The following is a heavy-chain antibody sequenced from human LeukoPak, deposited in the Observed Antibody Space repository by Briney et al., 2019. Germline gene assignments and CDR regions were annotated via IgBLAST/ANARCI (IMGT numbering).Heavy chain of an antibody. CDR2: IYYSGST. CDR1: GGSFSGYY. J-gene: IGHJ4*02. V-gene: IGHV4-59*01. CDR3: ARGRDGYNFDQYYFDY. D-gene: IGHD5-24*01. Sequence: SETLSLTCAVYGGSFSGYYWSWIRQPPGKGLEWIGYIYYSGSTNYNPSLKSRVTISVDTSKNQFSLKLSSVTAADTAVYYCARGRDGYNFDQYYFDYWGQGTLVTVSS.